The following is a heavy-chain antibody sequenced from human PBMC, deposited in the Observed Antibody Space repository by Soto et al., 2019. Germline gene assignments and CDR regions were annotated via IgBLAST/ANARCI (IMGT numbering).Heavy chain of an antibody. D-gene: IGHD2-21*02. J-gene: IGHJ6*02. V-gene: IGHV3-30*18. CDR2: ISYDGSNK. CDR3: AKVPVGTERVTYYYYGMDV. CDR1: GFTFSSYG. Sequence: QVQLVESGGGVVQPGRSLRLSCAASGFTFSSYGMHWVRQAPGKGLEWVAVISYDGSNKYYADSVKGRFTISRDNSKNTLYLQMNSLRAEDTAVYYCAKVPVGTERVTYYYYGMDVWGQGTTVTVSS.